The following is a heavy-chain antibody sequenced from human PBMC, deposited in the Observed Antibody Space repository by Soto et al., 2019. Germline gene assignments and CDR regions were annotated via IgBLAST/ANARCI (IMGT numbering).Heavy chain of an antibody. CDR2: ISYDGRNK. CDR1: GFTFSNNA. J-gene: IGHJ6*02. D-gene: IGHD1-1*01. CDR3: ARGTTTSAFSAMDV. Sequence: QVQLVESGGGVVQPGRSLRLSCAASGFTFSNNAMDWVRQAPGKGLECVAVISYDGRNKYIAESVKGRFTISRDNSTHTLILQLNSLRAADTAVYYCARGTTTSAFSAMDVWGQGTPVTGSS. V-gene: IGHV3-30*04.